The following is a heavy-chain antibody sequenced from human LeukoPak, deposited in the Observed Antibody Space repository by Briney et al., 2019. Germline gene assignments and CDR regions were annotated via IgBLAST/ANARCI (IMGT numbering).Heavy chain of an antibody. J-gene: IGHJ3*02. Sequence: PSETLSLTCTVSGAYMNDYYWNWIRQPPGKGLEWIGYISNTGRSKHNPSLKSRVTMSVDTSKNQFSLKLSSVTAADTAVYYCAATVLRFYQLLHAFDIWGQGTMVTVSS. D-gene: IGHD3-3*01. CDR2: ISNTGRS. CDR1: GAYMNDYY. V-gene: IGHV4-4*09. CDR3: AATVLRFYQLLHAFDI.